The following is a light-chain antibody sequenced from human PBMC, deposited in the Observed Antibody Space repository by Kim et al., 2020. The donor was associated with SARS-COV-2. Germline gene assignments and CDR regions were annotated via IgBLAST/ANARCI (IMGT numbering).Light chain of an antibody. CDR2: GVS. Sequence: LCPGERATLSCRASRSVSSNYLAWYQQKPGQAPRLLIYGVSGRASGIADRFSGSGSGTDFTLTITRLEPEDFAVYYCQHYGSSPYSFGQGTKLEI. CDR3: QHYGSSPYS. CDR1: RSVSSNY. V-gene: IGKV3-20*01. J-gene: IGKJ2*03.